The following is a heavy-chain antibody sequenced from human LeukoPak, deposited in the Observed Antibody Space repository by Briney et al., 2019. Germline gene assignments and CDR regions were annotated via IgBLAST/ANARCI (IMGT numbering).Heavy chain of an antibody. J-gene: IGHJ4*02. CDR2: IYYSGST. CDR3: ARNRDYGDYGGFDY. V-gene: IGHV4-59*01. Sequence: PSETLSLTCTVSGGSISSYYWSWIRQPPGKGLAWIGYIYYSGSTNYNPSLKSRVTISVDTSKNQFSLKLSSATAADTAVYYCARNRDYGDYGGFDYWGQGTLVTVSS. D-gene: IGHD4-17*01. CDR1: GGSISSYY.